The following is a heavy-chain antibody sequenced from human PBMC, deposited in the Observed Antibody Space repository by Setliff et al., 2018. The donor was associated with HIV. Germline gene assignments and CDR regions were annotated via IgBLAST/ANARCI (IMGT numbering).Heavy chain of an antibody. J-gene: IGHJ4*02. CDR1: GFTFSGAE. D-gene: IGHD3-16*01. V-gene: IGHV3-7*03. CDR3: AARGSYFGS. CDR2: IKQDGSLM. Sequence: GESLKISCAASGFTFSGAEIHWVRQAPGKGLEWVANIKQDGSLMYYVGSVRGRFTISRDNAKNSLYLQMNSLRAEDTAIYYCAARGSYFGSWGQGTLVTVSS.